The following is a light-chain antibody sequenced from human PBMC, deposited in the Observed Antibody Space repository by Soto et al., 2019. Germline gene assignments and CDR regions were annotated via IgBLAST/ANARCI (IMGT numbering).Light chain of an antibody. Sequence: IVMTQSPDSLAVSPGEKATINCKSSQSVLYIPNHKNYLAGYQQKPRQPPTLLIYWASTRDSGVPDRFSGSGSGTDFTLTITNVQAEDVAVYFCQQYYTTLYTFGQGTKLEIK. CDR1: QSVLYIPNHKNY. CDR2: WAS. V-gene: IGKV4-1*01. CDR3: QQYYTTLYT. J-gene: IGKJ2*01.